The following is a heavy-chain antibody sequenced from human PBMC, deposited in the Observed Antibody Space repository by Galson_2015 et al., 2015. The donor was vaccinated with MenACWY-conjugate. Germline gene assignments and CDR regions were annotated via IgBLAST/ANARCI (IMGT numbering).Heavy chain of an antibody. CDR3: ARWVAVKMIEY. J-gene: IGHJ4*02. D-gene: IGHD6-19*01. V-gene: IGHV4-59*01. CDR1: GASISTDY. Sequence: ETLSLTCSVSGASISTDYWSWIRPPPGTGLEWLGYIHYSGSTKYNPSLKTRITMSLDTSENQFSLKLSSVTAADTAVYYCARWVAVKMIEYCGQGTLVTVSS. CDR2: IHYSGST.